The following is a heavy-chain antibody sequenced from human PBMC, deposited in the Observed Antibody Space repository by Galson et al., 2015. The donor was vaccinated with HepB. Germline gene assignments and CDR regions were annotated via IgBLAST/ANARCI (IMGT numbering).Heavy chain of an antibody. CDR1: GYTFIGHH. V-gene: IGHV1-2*02. CDR2: INPNSGDT. J-gene: IGHJ5*02. CDR3: ARGAAVATNWLDP. D-gene: IGHD6-13*01. Sequence: SVKVSCKASGYTFIGHHMHWVRQAPGQGLEWMGWINPNSGDTKYAQKFEGRVTMTRDTSISTAHMELSRLRSDDTAVYYCARGAAVATNWLDPWGQGTLVTVSS.